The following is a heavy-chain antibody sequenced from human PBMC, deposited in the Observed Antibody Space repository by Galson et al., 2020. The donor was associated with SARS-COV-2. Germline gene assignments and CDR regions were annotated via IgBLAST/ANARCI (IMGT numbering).Heavy chain of an antibody. Sequence: SETLSLTCAVSGGSISSSNWWSWVRQPPGKGLEWTGEIYHSGSTNYNPSLKSRVTISVDKSKNQFSLKLSSVTAADTAVYYCARGGYCSGGSCYSSGGYYYYGMDVWGQGTTVTVSS. CDR2: IYHSGST. CDR1: GGSISSSNW. J-gene: IGHJ6*02. CDR3: ARGGYCSGGSCYSSGGYYYYGMDV. V-gene: IGHV4-4*02. D-gene: IGHD2-15*01.